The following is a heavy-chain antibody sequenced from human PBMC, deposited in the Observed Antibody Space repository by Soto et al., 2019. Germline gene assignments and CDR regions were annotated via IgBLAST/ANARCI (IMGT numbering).Heavy chain of an antibody. CDR2: IKQDGNEK. D-gene: IGHD6-19*01. V-gene: IGHV3-7*01. Sequence: EVQLVDSGGALVQPGESLRLSCAASGFTFSDYFMTWVRQAPGKGLEWVATIKQDGNEKYYVDSVKGRFTISRDNVKNSLYLQMNALRAEDTAVYYCAIGHWLGKWGQGTLVTVSS. J-gene: IGHJ4*02. CDR1: GFTFSDYF. CDR3: AIGHWLGK.